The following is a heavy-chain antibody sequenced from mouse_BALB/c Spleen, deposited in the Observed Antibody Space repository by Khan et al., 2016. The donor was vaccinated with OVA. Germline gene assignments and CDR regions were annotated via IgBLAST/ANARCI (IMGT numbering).Heavy chain of an antibody. CDR1: GFTFSSYS. V-gene: IGHV5-6*01. CDR2: ISSGGDYT. Sequence: EVHLVESGGDLVKPGGSLKLSCAASGFTFSSYSMSWVRQTPDKRLEWVATISSGGDYTYYPDNVKGRFTISRDNAKNTLYLQMSSRKSEDTAMYYCASHLTGSFAYWSQGTLVTVSA. CDR3: ASHLTGSFAY. J-gene: IGHJ3*01. D-gene: IGHD4-1*01.